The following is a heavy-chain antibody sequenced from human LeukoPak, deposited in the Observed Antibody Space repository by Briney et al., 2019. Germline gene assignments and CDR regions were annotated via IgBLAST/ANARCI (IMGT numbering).Heavy chain of an antibody. V-gene: IGHV1-18*01. CDR3: ARRGQWLAPEDYYYYGMDV. Sequence: GASVKVSCKASGYTFTSYGISWVRQAPGQGLEWMGWISAYNGNTNYAQKLQGRVTMTKDTSTSTAYMELRSLRSDDTAVYYCARRGQWLAPEDYYYYGMDVWGQGTTVTVSS. J-gene: IGHJ6*02. CDR1: GYTFTSYG. D-gene: IGHD6-19*01. CDR2: ISAYNGNT.